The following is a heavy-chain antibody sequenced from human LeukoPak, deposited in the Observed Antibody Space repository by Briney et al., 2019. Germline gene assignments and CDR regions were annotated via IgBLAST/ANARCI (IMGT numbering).Heavy chain of an antibody. CDR2: ISAYNGNT. Sequence: ASVKVSCKASGYTFTSYGISWVRQAPGQGLEWMGWISAYNGNTNYAQKLQGRVTMTTDTSTSTAYMELRSPRSDDTAVYYCARELPNYDFWSGDAFDIWGQGTMVTVSS. CDR3: ARELPNYDFWSGDAFDI. V-gene: IGHV1-18*01. J-gene: IGHJ3*02. D-gene: IGHD3-3*01. CDR1: GYTFTSYG.